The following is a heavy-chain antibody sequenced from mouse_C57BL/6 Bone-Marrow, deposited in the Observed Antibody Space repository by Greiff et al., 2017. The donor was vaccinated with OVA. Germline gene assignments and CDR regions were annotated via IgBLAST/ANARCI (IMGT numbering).Heavy chain of an antibody. CDR1: GYTFTDYA. V-gene: IGHV1-67*01. CDR2: ISTYYGDA. Sequence: VQRVESGPELVRPGVSVKISCKGSGYTFTDYAMHWVKQSHAKSLEWIGVISTYYGDASYNQKFKDKATMTVDKSSSTSYMELARRASEDSAVDYCDYYGSSHWYFCVWGTGTTVTVSS. J-gene: IGHJ1*03. CDR3: DYYGSSHWYFCV. D-gene: IGHD1-1*01.